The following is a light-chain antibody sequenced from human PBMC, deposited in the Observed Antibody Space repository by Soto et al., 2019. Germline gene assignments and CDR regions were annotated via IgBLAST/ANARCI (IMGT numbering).Light chain of an antibody. Sequence: EIVLTQSPATLSLSPGERATLSCRASQSVHNFLAWYQQKPGQAPSLLIYDSSKRATGIPARFSGSGSGTDFTLTISNLEPEDFAVYYCQQYGSSPNTFGQGTKLEIK. J-gene: IGKJ2*01. V-gene: IGKV3-11*01. CDR1: QSVHNF. CDR2: DSS. CDR3: QQYGSSPNT.